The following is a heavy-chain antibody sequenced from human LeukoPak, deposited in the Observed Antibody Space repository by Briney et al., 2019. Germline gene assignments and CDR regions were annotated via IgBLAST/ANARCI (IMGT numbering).Heavy chain of an antibody. Sequence: PGGSLRLSCAASGFTVSSNYMSWVRQAPGKGLEWVSVIYSGGSTYYADSVKGRFTISRDNSKSTLYLQMNSLRAEDTAVYYCARSYYYDSSGYTDWGQGTLVTVSS. CDR1: GFTVSSNY. CDR3: ARSYYYDSSGYTD. CDR2: IYSGGST. V-gene: IGHV3-66*01. D-gene: IGHD3-22*01. J-gene: IGHJ4*02.